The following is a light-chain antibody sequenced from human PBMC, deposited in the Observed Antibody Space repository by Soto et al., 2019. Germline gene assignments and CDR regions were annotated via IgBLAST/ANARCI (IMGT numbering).Light chain of an antibody. CDR3: QQYHNAGST. V-gene: IGKV3-15*01. J-gene: IGKJ1*01. CDR1: QSVSNN. CDR2: GAS. Sequence: IVMTQSPATLSVFTGGRASLSCRASQSVSNNLAWYQKKPGQAPRLLIYGASTRAAGISVRFSGSGSGTKFTLIISSLQSDDSEVYYCQQYHNAGSTFGQGTKVEI.